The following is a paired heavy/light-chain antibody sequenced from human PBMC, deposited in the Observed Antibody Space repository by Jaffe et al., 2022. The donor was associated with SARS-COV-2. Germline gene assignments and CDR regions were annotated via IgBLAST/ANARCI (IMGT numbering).Heavy chain of an antibody. CDR2: IYYGGST. D-gene: IGHD3-9*01. V-gene: IGHV4-39*01. CDR1: GGSISSGFYF. CDR3: ARANADILTAYFKRGWLD. J-gene: IGHJ4*02. Sequence: QLQLQESGPGLVKPSETLSLTCTVSGGSISSGFYFWGWIRQPPGKGLEWIGNIYYGGSTFYNPSLKSRVSISADMSKNQFSLKLSSVTATDTAIYYCARANADILTAYFKRGWLDWGQGTLVTVSS.
Light chain of an antibody. J-gene: IGKJ4*01. CDR1: QTVSSN. Sequence: EIVMTQSPATLSVSPGERATLSCRASQTVSSNLAWYQHKPGQAPSLLISDASTRATGIPARFSGSGSGTEFTLTISSLQSEDFAVYYCQQYNDWPLTFGGGTKVEIK. CDR2: DAS. CDR3: QQYNDWPLT. V-gene: IGKV3-15*01.